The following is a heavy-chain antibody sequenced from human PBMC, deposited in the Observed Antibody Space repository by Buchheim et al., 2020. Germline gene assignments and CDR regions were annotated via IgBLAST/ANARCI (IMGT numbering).Heavy chain of an antibody. CDR3: AEGWWLRVRRFVPREF. CDR1: GFSFNNYA. V-gene: IGHV3-23*01. Sequence: EVHLLESGGGLVQPGGSLRLSCAASGFSFNNYAMSWVRQAPGKGLEWVAAISGSGGATDYADSVKGRFTISSDNSKNTLYLQKISMIADDTAVYYCAEGWWLRVRRFVPREFWGPGTL. D-gene: IGHD2-15*01. J-gene: IGHJ4*02. CDR2: ISGSGGAT.